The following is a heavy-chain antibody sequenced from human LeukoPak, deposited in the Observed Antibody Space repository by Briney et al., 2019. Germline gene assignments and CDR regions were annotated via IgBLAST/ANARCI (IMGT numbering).Heavy chain of an antibody. CDR3: ARREQLDSPGFDY. CDR1: GGSFSGYY. V-gene: IGHV4-34*01. D-gene: IGHD6-13*01. J-gene: IGHJ4*02. Sequence: PSQTLSLTCAVYGGSFSGYYWSWIRQPPGKGLEWIGEINHSGSTNYNPSLKSRVTISVDTSKNQFSLKLSSVTAADTAVYYCARREQLDSPGFDYWGQGPLVAVSS. CDR2: INHSGST.